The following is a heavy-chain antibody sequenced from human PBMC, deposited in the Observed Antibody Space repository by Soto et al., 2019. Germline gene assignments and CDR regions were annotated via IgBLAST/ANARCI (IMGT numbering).Heavy chain of an antibody. CDR2: IIPIFGTA. V-gene: IGHV1-69*06. CDR1: GGTFSSYA. Sequence: SVKVSCKASGGTFSSYAISWVRQAPGQGLEWMGGIIPIFGTANYAQKFQGRVTITADKSTSTAYMELSSLRSEDTAVYYCARGLAVAGTPVLYYYYYYGMDVWGQGTTVTVSS. D-gene: IGHD6-19*01. CDR3: ARGLAVAGTPVLYYYYYYGMDV. J-gene: IGHJ6*02.